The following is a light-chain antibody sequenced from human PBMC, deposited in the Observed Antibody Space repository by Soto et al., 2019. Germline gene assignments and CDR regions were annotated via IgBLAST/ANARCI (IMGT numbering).Light chain of an antibody. CDR2: AAS. V-gene: IGKV1-17*03. CDR3: LQHNSYPPLIT. CDR1: QGISNY. J-gene: IGKJ5*01. Sequence: DIQMTQSPSAMSASVGDRVTITCRASQGISNYLAWFQQKPGKVPKRLIYAASSLQSGVPSRFSGSGSGTEFSLTISILQPEAFATYYCLQHNSYPPLITFGQGTRLEIK.